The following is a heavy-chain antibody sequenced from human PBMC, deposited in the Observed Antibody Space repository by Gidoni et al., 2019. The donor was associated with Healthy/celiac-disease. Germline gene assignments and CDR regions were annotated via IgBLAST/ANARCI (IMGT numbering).Heavy chain of an antibody. CDR1: GFPLRTSGVC. V-gene: IGHV2-70*01. J-gene: IGHJ4*02. D-gene: IGHD6-13*01. CDR3: ARSWPAIAAAGRGVGQTNFFDY. Sequence: QVTLRESGPALVNPTQPLTLTCTFPGFPLRTSGVCVSWIRQPPGKALEWLALIDWDDDKYYSTSLKTRLTISKDTSKNQVVLTMTNMDPVDTATYYCARSWPAIAAAGRGVGQTNFFDYWGQGTLVTVSS. CDR2: IDWDDDK.